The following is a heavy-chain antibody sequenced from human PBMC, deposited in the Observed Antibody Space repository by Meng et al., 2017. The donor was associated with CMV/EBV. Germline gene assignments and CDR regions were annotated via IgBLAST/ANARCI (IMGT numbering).Heavy chain of an antibody. D-gene: IGHD2-8*01. V-gene: IGHV4-61*01. CDR2: IYYSGST. Sequence: SETLSLTCTVSGGSVSSGSYYWSWIRQPPGKGLEWIGYIYYSGSTNYSPSLKSRVTISVDTSKNQFSLKLSSVTAADTAVYYCAREGGDCTNGVCYVWFDPWGQGTLVTVSS. J-gene: IGHJ5*02. CDR1: GGSVSSGSYY. CDR3: AREGGDCTNGVCYVWFDP.